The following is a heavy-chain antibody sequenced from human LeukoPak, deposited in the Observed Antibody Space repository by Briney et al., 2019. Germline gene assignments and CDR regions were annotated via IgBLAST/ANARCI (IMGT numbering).Heavy chain of an antibody. CDR2: IYYSGST. CDR3: ARTTEAHSWRTRYYDYYMDV. Sequence: SETLSFTCTVSGGSISSSSYYWGWIRQPPGKGLEWIGSIYYSGSTYYNPSLKSRVTISVDTSKNQFSLKLSSVTAADTAVYYCARTTEAHSWRTRYYDYYMDVWGKGTTVTVSS. V-gene: IGHV4-39*07. CDR1: GGSISSSSYY. D-gene: IGHD6-13*01. J-gene: IGHJ6*03.